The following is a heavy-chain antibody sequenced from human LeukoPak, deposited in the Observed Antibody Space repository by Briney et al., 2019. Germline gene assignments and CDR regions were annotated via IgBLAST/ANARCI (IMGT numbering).Heavy chain of an antibody. J-gene: IGHJ4*01. CDR3: AKGIYSSGWSYFDY. CDR1: GFTFSNSA. Sequence: GGSLRLSCAASGFTFSNSAMSWVRQAPGKGLEWVSTLSGSGITTYYADSVKGRFTISRDNSKNTLYLQMNSLRAEDTAVYYCAKGIYSSGWSYFDYWGHGSLVTVSS. V-gene: IGHV3-23*01. D-gene: IGHD6-19*01. CDR2: LSGSGITT.